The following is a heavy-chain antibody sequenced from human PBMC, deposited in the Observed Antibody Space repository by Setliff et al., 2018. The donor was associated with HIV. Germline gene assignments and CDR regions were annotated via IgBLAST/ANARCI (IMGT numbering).Heavy chain of an antibody. CDR1: GFSFSRCG. CDR3: AKDDPLFDY. Sequence: PGGSLRLSCAASGFSFSRCGMHWVRQAPGKGLEWVTFIRYDGSDKYYADSVKGRFTISRDNSKNTLYLQMNNLRAEDAAVYYCAKDDPLFDYWARERWSPS. CDR2: IRYDGSDK. V-gene: IGHV3-30*02. J-gene: IGHJ4*02.